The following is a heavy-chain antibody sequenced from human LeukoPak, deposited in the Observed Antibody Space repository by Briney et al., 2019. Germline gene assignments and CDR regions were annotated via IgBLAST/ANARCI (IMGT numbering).Heavy chain of an antibody. CDR1: GFTFSSYS. D-gene: IGHD3-10*02. CDR2: ISSSSYI. Sequence: PGGPLRLSCAASGFTFSSYSMNWVRQAPGKGLEWVSSISSSSYIYYADSVKGRFTISRDNAKNSLYLQMNSLRAEDTAVYYCAELGITMIGGVWGKGTTVTISS. V-gene: IGHV3-21*01. CDR3: AELGITMIGGV. J-gene: IGHJ6*04.